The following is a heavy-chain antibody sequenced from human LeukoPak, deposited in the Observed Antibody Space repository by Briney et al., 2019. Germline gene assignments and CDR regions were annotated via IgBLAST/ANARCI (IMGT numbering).Heavy chain of an antibody. J-gene: IGHJ4*02. CDR2: IYHSGST. V-gene: IGHV4-38-2*02. Sequence: PSETLSLTCTVSGYSISSGYYWGWIRQPPGKGLEWIGSIYHSGSTYYNPSLKSRVTISVDTSKNQFSLKLSSVTAADTAVYYCARDGDTAMVMAFFGYWGQGTLFTVSS. CDR3: ARDGDTAMVMAFFGY. CDR1: GYSISSGYY. D-gene: IGHD5-18*01.